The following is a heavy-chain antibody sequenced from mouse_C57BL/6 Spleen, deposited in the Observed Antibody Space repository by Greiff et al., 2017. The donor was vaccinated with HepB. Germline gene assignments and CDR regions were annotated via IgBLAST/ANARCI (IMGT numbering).Heavy chain of an antibody. CDR3: ARGYGNGYFDV. V-gene: IGHV1-52*01. CDR2: IDPSDSET. D-gene: IGHD2-10*02. CDR1: GYTFTSYW. Sequence: QVQLKQPGAELVRPGSSVKLSCKASGYTFTSYWMHWVKQRPIQGLEWIGNIDPSDSETHYNQKFKDKATLTVDKSSSTAYMQLSSLTSEDSAVYYCARGYGNGYFDVWGTGTTVTVSS. J-gene: IGHJ1*03.